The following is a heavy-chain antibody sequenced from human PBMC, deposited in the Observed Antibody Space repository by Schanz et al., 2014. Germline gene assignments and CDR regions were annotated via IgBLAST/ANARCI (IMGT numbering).Heavy chain of an antibody. D-gene: IGHD5-12*01. CDR2: ISNDGSIK. J-gene: IGHJ4*02. Sequence: QVQLLQFGGGVVQPGRSLRLSCAASGFTFSSYAMHWVRQAPGKGLEWVALISNDGSIKYYAASVEGRFTISRDNSRNTLYLQMNSLRTEDTAVYYCASPSVYSDYGTYFDFWGQGTLVTVSS. CDR1: GFTFSSYA. V-gene: IGHV3-30-3*01. CDR3: ASPSVYSDYGTYFDF.